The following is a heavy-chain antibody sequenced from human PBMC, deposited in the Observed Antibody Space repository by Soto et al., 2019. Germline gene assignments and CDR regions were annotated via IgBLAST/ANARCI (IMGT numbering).Heavy chain of an antibody. V-gene: IGHV4-31*03. Sequence: SSETLTLTCTVSGYSISSFGYYWICILPRKGRGLEWMGYIYYTGSTYYNPSLKSRVTTSAATSKNQFYLKLSSVTDADTAVYYCARVPHFPHYCSRTRGLWGGSLDYSYDGMAVWSQGTTVS. CDR3: ARVPHFPHYCSRTRGLWGGSLDYSYDGMAV. D-gene: IGHD2-2*01. J-gene: IGHJ6*02. CDR1: GYSISSFGYY. CDR2: IYYTGST.